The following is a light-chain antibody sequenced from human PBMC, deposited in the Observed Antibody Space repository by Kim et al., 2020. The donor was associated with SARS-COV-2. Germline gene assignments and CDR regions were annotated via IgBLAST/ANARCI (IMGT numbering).Light chain of an antibody. V-gene: IGLV3-1*01. Sequence: SYELTQPPSVSVSPGQTASITCSGDKLGDKYACWYQQKPCQSPVLVIYKDSKRPSGIPERFSGSNSGNTATLTISGTQAMDEADYYCQAWDSSTYVFGTGTKVTVL. CDR1: KLGDKY. J-gene: IGLJ1*01. CDR2: KDS. CDR3: QAWDSSTYV.